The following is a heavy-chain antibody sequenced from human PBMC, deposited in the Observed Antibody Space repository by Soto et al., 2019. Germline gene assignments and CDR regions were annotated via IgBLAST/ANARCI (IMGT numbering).Heavy chain of an antibody. CDR1: GFTFSSDW. V-gene: IGHV3-74*01. CDR2: INTDGRGT. J-gene: IGHJ6*02. D-gene: IGHD4-17*01. CDR3: ARDIDYRGYNYYYGMDV. Sequence: GGSLRLSCAASGFTFSSDWMHWVRQAPGKGLVWVSRINTDGRGTSYADSVKGRFTISRDNAKNTLYLQMNSLRAEDTAVYYCARDIDYRGYNYYYGMDVWGQGTTVTVSS.